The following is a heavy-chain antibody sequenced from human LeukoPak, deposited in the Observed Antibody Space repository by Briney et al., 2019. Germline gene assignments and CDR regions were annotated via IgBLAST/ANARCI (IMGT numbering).Heavy chain of an antibody. CDR1: GFTFSSYA. CDR2: ISGSGGST. V-gene: IGHV3-23*01. D-gene: IGHD2-21*02. J-gene: IGHJ3*02. CDR3: EKDGGKYCGGDCRLYDAFDI. Sequence: QSGGSLRLSCAASGFTFSSYAMSWVRQAPGKGLEWVSAISGSGGSTYYADSVKGRFTISRDNSKNTMYLQMNSLRAEDTGVYYCEKDGGKYCGGDCRLYDAFDIWGQGTMVTVSS.